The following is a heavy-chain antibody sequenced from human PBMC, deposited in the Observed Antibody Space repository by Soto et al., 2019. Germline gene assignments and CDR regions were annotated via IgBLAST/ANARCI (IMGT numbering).Heavy chain of an antibody. J-gene: IGHJ6*02. V-gene: IGHV4-31*03. Sequence: SETLSLTCTVSGGSISSGGYYWSWIRQHPGKGLEWIGYIYYSGSTYYNPSLKSRVTISVDTSKNQFSLKLSSVTAADTAVYYCARDLGLEGILRLGESHYGMDVWGQGTTVTVSS. CDR2: IYYSGST. CDR3: ARDLGLEGILRLGESHYGMDV. D-gene: IGHD3-16*01. CDR1: GGSISSGGYY.